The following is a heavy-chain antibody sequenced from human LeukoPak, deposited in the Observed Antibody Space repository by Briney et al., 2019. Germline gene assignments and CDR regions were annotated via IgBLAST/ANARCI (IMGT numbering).Heavy chain of an antibody. CDR1: TFTFSNAW. Sequence: GGSLRLSCAASTFTFSNAWMSWVRQAPGKGLEWVSAISGSGGSTYYADSVKGRFTISRDNSKNTLYLQMNSLRAEDTAVYYCAKRWGGGDYEGWFDPWGQGTLVTVSS. J-gene: IGHJ5*02. CDR2: ISGSGGST. CDR3: AKRWGGGDYEGWFDP. V-gene: IGHV3-23*01. D-gene: IGHD4-17*01.